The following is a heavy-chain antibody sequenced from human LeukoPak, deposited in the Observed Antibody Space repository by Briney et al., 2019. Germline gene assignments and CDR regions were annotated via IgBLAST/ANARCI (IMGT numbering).Heavy chain of an antibody. V-gene: IGHV3-30*18. D-gene: IGHD2-8*01. CDR3: AKDRFDCTNGVVYYFDY. CDR2: ISYDGSNK. Sequence: PGGSLRLSCAATGFTFSSYGMHWVRQAPGKGLEWVAVISYDGSNKYYADSVKGRFTISRDNSKNTLYLQMNSLRAEDTAVYYCAKDRFDCTNGVVYYFDYWGQGTLVTVSS. CDR1: GFTFSSYG. J-gene: IGHJ4*02.